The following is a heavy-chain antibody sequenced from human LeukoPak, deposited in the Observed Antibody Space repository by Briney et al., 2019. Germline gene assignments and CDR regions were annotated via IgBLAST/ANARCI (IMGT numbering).Heavy chain of an antibody. J-gene: IGHJ4*02. V-gene: IGHV3-23*01. CDR2: ISTGGKT. Sequence: GGSLRLSCAASGFAFRTYAMSWVRQAPGKGLDWVSAISTGGKTYYAASVKGRFTISRDNSKNTLSLQMNSLRAEDTAVYYCAKGKQWELPFDYWGQGTLVTVSS. CDR1: GFAFRTYA. CDR3: AKGKQWELPFDY. D-gene: IGHD1-26*01.